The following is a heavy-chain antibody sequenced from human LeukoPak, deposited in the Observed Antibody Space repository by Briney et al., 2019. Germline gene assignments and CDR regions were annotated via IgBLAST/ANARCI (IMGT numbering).Heavy chain of an antibody. CDR3: ARDGFSGSYVI. Sequence: ASVKVSCKASGYTFIGNYIHWVRQAPGQGLAWMGWINPNSGGTNYAQKFQGRVTMTRDTSISTAYMELSRLRSDDTAVYYCARDGFSGSYVIWGQGTLVTVSS. CDR2: INPNSGGT. J-gene: IGHJ4*02. CDR1: GYTFIGNY. V-gene: IGHV1-2*02. D-gene: IGHD1-26*01.